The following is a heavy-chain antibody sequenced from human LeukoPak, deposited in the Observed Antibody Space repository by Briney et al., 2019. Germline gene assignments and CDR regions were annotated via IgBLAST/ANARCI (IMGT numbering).Heavy chain of an antibody. CDR2: ISHSESA. D-gene: IGHD3-16*01. CDR1: GGSISSGANY. J-gene: IGHJ3*02. Sequence: PSQTLSLTCTVSGGSISSGANYWSWIRQPPGRGLEWIGYISHSESAYYSPSLESRITISVDRSKNQFSLKLKSVTAADTAIYYCARDGGITSNPSHDTFAIWGQGTMVAVSS. CDR3: ARDGGITSNPSHDTFAI. V-gene: IGHV4-30-2*01.